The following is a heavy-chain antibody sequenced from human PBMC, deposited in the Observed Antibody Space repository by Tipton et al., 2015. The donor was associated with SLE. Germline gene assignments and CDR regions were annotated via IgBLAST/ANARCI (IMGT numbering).Heavy chain of an antibody. CDR1: GDSISSSKW. CDR3: ARVVKDLGFDL. D-gene: IGHD2-21*01. J-gene: IGHJ2*01. CDR2: IYHSGST. V-gene: IGHV4-4*02. Sequence: TLSLTCTVSGDSISSSKWWSWVRQSPGKGLEWIAAIYHSGSTNYNPSLKSRVTISVDRSKNQFSLKLSSVTAADTAVYYCARVVKDLGFDLWGRGTLVTVSS.